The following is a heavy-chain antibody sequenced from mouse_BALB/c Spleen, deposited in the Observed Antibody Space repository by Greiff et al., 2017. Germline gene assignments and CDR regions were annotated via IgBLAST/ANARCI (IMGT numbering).Heavy chain of an antibody. Sequence: EVQLQQSGGGLVKPGGSLKLSCAASGFTFSSYAMSWVRQTPEKRLEWVASISSGGSTYYPDSVKGRFTISRDNARNILYLQMSSLRSEDTAMYYCARVYYYGSSLAWFAYWGQGTLVTVSA. CDR1: GFTFSSYA. J-gene: IGHJ3*01. V-gene: IGHV5-6-5*01. D-gene: IGHD1-1*01. CDR2: ISSGGST. CDR3: ARVYYYGSSLAWFAY.